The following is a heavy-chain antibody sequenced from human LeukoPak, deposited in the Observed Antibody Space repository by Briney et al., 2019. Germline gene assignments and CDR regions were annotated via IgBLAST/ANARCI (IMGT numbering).Heavy chain of an antibody. CDR3: ARDYSRTAAAIFGY. D-gene: IGHD2-2*01. CDR1: GFTFSSYA. CDR2: ISGSGGST. J-gene: IGHJ4*02. Sequence: PGGSLRLFCAASGFTFSSYAMSWVRQAPGKGLEWVSAISGSGGSTYYADSVKGRFTISRDSSKNTLYLQMNSLRAEDTAVYYCARDYSRTAAAIFGYWGQGTLVTVSS. V-gene: IGHV3-23*01.